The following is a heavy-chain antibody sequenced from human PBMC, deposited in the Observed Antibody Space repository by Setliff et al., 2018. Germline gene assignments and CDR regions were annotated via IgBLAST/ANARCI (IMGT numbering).Heavy chain of an antibody. V-gene: IGHV3-7*01. CDR1: GFTFSTYW. D-gene: IGHD4-17*01. CDR3: VRDRSGDYAFDF. Sequence: GSLRLSCAASGFTFSTYWMTWVRQAPGKGLEWVASIKHDGTDQKYVDSVRGRFTISRDNGKNSLHLQMNNLGAEDTAVYFCVRDRSGDYAFDFWGQGTLVTVSS. CDR2: IKHDGTDQ. J-gene: IGHJ4*02.